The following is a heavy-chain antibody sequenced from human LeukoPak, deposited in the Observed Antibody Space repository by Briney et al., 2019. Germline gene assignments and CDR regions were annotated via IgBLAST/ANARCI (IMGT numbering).Heavy chain of an antibody. CDR1: GGSVSSADYY. CDR2: IYHTGSN. Sequence: KSSETLSLTCTVSGGSVSSADYYWSWIRHPPGKPLEWIGYIYHTGSNNYKYSLKSRVTISLDTSKNRFSLRLTSMTAADTAIYYCARDKGGVPPRHVFDLWAQGKMVTVSS. V-gene: IGHV4-61*08. J-gene: IGHJ3*01. CDR3: ARDKGGVPPRHVFDL. D-gene: IGHD1-26*01.